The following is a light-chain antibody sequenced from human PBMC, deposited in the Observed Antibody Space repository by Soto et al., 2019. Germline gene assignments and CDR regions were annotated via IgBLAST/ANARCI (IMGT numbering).Light chain of an antibody. J-gene: IGKJ4*01. CDR1: QSVSSY. CDR3: QQYDTWPLT. V-gene: IGKV3-15*01. Sequence: IVLTQSPATLSSFPGARATLSCLASQSVSSYLAWNQQTPGQAPRVVIYDASTRATVIPARFSGSGSGTEFTLTISSLQSEDFAVYYCQQYDTWPLTFGGGTKVDI. CDR2: DAS.